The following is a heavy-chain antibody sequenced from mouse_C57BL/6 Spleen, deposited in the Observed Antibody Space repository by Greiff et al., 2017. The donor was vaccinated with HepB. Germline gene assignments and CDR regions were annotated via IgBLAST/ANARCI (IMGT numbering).Heavy chain of an antibody. CDR1: GFTFSDYY. CDR2: INYDGSST. J-gene: IGHJ2*01. Sequence: EVQLVESEGGLVQPGSSMKLSCTASGFTFSDYYMAWVRQVPEKGLEWVANINYDGSSTYYLDSLKSRFIISRDNAKNILYLQMSSLKSEDTATYYCARDGGSHFDYWGQGTTLTVSS. V-gene: IGHV5-16*01. D-gene: IGHD1-1*02. CDR3: ARDGGSHFDY.